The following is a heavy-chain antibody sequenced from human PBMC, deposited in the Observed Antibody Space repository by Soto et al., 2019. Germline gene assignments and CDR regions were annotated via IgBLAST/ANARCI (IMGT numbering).Heavy chain of an antibody. CDR1: CGAISSGGYC. V-gene: IGHV4-31*03. J-gene: IGHJ4*02. CDR3: ARGRMPYYFDY. D-gene: IGHD2-2*01. CDR2: IYYSGST. Sequence: PSETLSLTCTVSCGAISSGGYCWSWVHQHPGKGLEWIGYIYYSGSTYYNPSLKRRVTISVDTSKNQFSLKLSSVTAADTDVYYCARGRMPYYFDYWGQGTMVTVSS.